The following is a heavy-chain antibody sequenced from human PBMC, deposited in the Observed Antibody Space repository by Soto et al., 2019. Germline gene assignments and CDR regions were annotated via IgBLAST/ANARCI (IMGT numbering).Heavy chain of an antibody. J-gene: IGHJ3*02. D-gene: IGHD3-22*01. CDR3: ARSHLARSVTMIVNPWYGAFDT. Sequence: QVQLVQSGAEVKKPGASVKVSCKASGYTFTSYFMHWVRQAPGQGLEWMGIINPSGGSTTYAQKSQGRVTMTRDTSTSTLYMEFSSLRSEDTAVYYCARSHLARSVTMIVNPWYGAFDTWGQGTMVTVSS. CDR2: INPSGGST. V-gene: IGHV1-46*01. CDR1: GYTFTSYF.